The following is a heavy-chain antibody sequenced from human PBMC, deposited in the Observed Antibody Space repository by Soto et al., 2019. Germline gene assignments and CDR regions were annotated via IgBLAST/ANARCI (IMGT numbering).Heavy chain of an antibody. J-gene: IGHJ6*02. CDR3: ADPVPAPTYYDYYDMDV. CDR2: ISNSGDTI. Sequence: EVQLLESGGGLVQPGGSLRLSCVASGFTFSYYTMSWVRQAPGKGLEWVSGISNSGDTIYYADSVKGRFTISRDNFKNTLDLQMNSLRADDTAVDYCADPVPAPTYYDYYDMDVWGQGTTVTVSS. D-gene: IGHD2-2*01. CDR1: GFTFSYYT. V-gene: IGHV3-23*01.